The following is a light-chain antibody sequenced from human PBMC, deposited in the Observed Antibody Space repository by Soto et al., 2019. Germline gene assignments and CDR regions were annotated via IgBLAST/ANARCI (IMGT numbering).Light chain of an antibody. CDR1: ESIRTW. CDR2: DAS. V-gene: IGKV1-5*01. J-gene: IGKJ3*01. CDR3: QQRSNWPPFT. Sequence: DIQMTQSPSTLSASVGDRVTITCRASESIRTWLAWYQHKPGKAPKFLIYDASTLESGVPSRFSGSGSGTEFTLTISSLQPDDFAVYYCQQRSNWPPFTFGPGTKVD.